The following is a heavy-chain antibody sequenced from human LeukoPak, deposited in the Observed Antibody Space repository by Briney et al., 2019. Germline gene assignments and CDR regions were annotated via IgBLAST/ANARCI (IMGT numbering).Heavy chain of an antibody. D-gene: IGHD6-13*01. CDR3: AKAIAAPVWYFDL. CDR2: ISGRGEST. CDR1: RFTLSSYA. Sequence: GGALRHSCAASRFTLSSYAMSWVRQAPGKGLAWVSTISGRGESTYYADSVKGRFTISRDNSKNTLYLQMNTLRAEDTAVYYCAKAIAAPVWYFDLWGRGTLVTVSS. V-gene: IGHV3-23*01. J-gene: IGHJ2*01.